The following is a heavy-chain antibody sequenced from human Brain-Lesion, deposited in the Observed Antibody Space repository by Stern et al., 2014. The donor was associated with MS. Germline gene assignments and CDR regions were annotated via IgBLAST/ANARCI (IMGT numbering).Heavy chain of an antibody. J-gene: IGHJ4*02. CDR2: AWYDGSTA. CDR3: ARGHIPYAYNYLFDY. Sequence: VQLVQSGGGVVQPGTSLRLSCAASGFTFSSYGMHWVRQAPGQGLEWVALAWYDGSTAYYTNSVKGRFTISRDKSKNTLSLQMNSLTAEDTAVYYCARGHIPYAYNYLFDYWGQGTLVTVSS. V-gene: IGHV3-33*01. CDR1: GFTFSSYG. D-gene: IGHD5-24*01.